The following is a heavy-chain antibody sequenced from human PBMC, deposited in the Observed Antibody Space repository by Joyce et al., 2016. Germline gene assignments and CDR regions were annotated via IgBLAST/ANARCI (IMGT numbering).Heavy chain of an antibody. D-gene: IGHD3-22*01. CDR1: GYTFTAYY. Sequence: QVQLVQSGAEVKKPGASVKVSCKASGYTFTAYYIHWVRQAPGQGLQWMRWSNPYSGGTHYTQKFQGRVTMTRDASISAAYVELSRLGSDDSAIFFCARDRSGYHNAFDVWGEGTMVTVSS. CDR2: SNPYSGGT. CDR3: ARDRSGYHNAFDV. J-gene: IGHJ3*01. V-gene: IGHV1-2*02.